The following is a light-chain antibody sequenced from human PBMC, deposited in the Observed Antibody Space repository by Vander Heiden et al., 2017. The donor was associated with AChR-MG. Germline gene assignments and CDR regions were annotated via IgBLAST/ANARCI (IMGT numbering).Light chain of an antibody. Sequence: EIVLTQSPGTLSLSPGESTTLSCRASQSVSSNSLAWYRQTPGQAPRLLIYAASSRAAGIPDRFSGSGSGTDFTLTISRLEPEDFAVYYCQQYVGSPGTFGQRTKLGIK. CDR3: QQYVGSPGT. CDR1: QSVSSNS. CDR2: AAS. J-gene: IGKJ2*02. V-gene: IGKV3-20*01.